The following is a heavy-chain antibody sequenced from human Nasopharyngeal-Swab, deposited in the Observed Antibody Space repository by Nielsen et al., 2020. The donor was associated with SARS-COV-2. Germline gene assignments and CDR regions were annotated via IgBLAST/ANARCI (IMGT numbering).Heavy chain of an antibody. J-gene: IGHJ4*02. CDR1: GGSISSGGYY. D-gene: IGHD3-3*01. V-gene: IGHV4-31*03. Sequence: SETLSLTCTVSGGSISSGGYYWSWIRQHPGKGREWIGYIYYSGSTYYNPSLKSRVTISVDTSKNQFSLKLSSVTAADTAVYYCARRFTDTIFGANNYYFDYWGQGTLVTVSS. CDR3: ARRFTDTIFGANNYYFDY. CDR2: IYYSGST.